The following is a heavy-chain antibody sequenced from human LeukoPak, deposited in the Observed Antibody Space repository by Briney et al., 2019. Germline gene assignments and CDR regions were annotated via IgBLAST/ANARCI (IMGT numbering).Heavy chain of an antibody. CDR1: GFTFSSYG. Sequence: PGGSLRLSCAASGFTFSSYGIHWVRQAPGKGLEWVAVIWYDGSNKYYADSVKGRFTISRDNSKNTLYLQMNSLRAEDTAVYYCATRAPYYYDSSGYYYANDAFDIWGQGTMVTVSS. J-gene: IGHJ3*02. CDR2: IWYDGSNK. D-gene: IGHD3-22*01. CDR3: ATRAPYYYDSSGYYYANDAFDI. V-gene: IGHV3-33*01.